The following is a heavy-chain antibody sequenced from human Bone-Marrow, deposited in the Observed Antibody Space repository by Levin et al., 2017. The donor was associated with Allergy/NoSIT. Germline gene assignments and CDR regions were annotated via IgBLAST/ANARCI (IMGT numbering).Heavy chain of an antibody. Sequence: SQTLSLTCTVSGGSITSYYWTWIRQPPGKGLEWIGYMYYSGSTDYNPSLKGRVTISADTSKNQVSLKLSSVTAADTAVYYCARRHYGDYLDYWGQGALVTVSS. CDR2: MYYSGST. CDR3: ARRHYGDYLDY. CDR1: GGSITSYY. V-gene: IGHV4-59*01. J-gene: IGHJ4*02. D-gene: IGHD4-17*01.